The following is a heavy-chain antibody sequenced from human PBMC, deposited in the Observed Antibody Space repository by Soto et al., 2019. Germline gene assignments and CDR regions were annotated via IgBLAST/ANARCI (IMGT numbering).Heavy chain of an antibody. V-gene: IGHV1-69*01. CDR2: IIPLFNVA. CDR1: GGTFSNFA. D-gene: IGHD2-15*01. CDR3: AASGRVVLGYAYKDTEGLDI. J-gene: IGHJ3*02. Sequence: QVQLVQSGPEVKKPGSSVKVSCEASGGTFSNFAVNWVRQAPGQGLEWVGGIIPLFNVAKYAQKFEGRVTIVADDSTSTAYMDLSSLRSDDTAVYYCAASGRVVLGYAYKDTEGLDIWGQGTMVTVSA.